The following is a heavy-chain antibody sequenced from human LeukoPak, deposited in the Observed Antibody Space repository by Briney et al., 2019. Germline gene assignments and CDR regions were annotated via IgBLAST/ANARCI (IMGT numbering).Heavy chain of an antibody. Sequence: GGSLRLSCAVSGLTFSIYGMHWVRQAPGKGLEWETFIRDDGSSVHYADSVKGRFTVSRDHLKNTLYLQMNSLTLEDTAVYYCAKLVDYCEGRTCFTTYYYTDIWGKGTTVTVSS. J-gene: IGHJ6*03. CDR2: IRDDGSSV. D-gene: IGHD4/OR15-4a*01. CDR1: GLTFSIYG. V-gene: IGHV3-30*02. CDR3: AKLVDYCEGRTCFTTYYYTDI.